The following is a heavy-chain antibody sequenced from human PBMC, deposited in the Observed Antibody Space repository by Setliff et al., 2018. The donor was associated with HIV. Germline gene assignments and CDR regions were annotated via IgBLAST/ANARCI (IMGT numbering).Heavy chain of an antibody. CDR2: INQDESEQ. D-gene: IGHD5-12*01. CDR3: AKLLSRGHSGSFGDF. J-gene: IGHJ4*02. V-gene: IGHV3-7*03. Sequence: GGSLRLSCAASGFTFNIYYLSWVRQAPGKGLEWVGKINQDESEQFYVDSVRGRFTISRDNAKNSLYLQMNSLRAEDTAVYFCAKLLSRGHSGSFGDFWGQGSLVTVSS. CDR1: GFTFNIYY.